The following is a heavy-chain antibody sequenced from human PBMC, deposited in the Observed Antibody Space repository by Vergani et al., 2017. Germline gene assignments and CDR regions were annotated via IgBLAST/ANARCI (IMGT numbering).Heavy chain of an antibody. D-gene: IGHD3-3*01. J-gene: IGHJ6*03. CDR3: ARDQGNYDFWSGYSDYYYYMDV. Sequence: QVQLVQSGAAVKKPGASVKVSCKASGYTFTGYYMHWVRQAPGQGLEWMGWINPNSGGTNYAQKFQGRVTMTRDTSISTAYMELSSLRSDDTAVYYWARDQGNYDFWSGYSDYYYYMDVWGKGTTVTVSS. V-gene: IGHV1-2*02. CDR2: INPNSGGT. CDR1: GYTFTGYY.